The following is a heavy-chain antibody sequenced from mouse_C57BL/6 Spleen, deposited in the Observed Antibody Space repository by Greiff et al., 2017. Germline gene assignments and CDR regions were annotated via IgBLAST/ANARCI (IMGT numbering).Heavy chain of an antibody. CDR3: ARSDDYDGGAAY. Sequence: VQLQQSGAELVKPGASVKLSCKASGYTFTSYWMHWVKQRPGQGLEWIGMIHPNSGSTNYNEKFKSKATLTVDKSSSTAYMQLSSLTSEDSAVYYCARSDDYDGGAAYWGQGTLVTVSA. V-gene: IGHV1-64*01. CDR2: IHPNSGST. J-gene: IGHJ3*01. D-gene: IGHD2-4*01. CDR1: GYTFTSYW.